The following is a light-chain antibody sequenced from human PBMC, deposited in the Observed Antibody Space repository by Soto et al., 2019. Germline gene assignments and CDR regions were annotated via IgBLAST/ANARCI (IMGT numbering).Light chain of an antibody. CDR1: SSNIGSNY. V-gene: IGLV1-47*01. Sequence: QSVLTQPPSASGTPGQRVTISCFGSSSNIGSNYVYWYQQLPGAAPKLLIYRNNQRPSGVPDRFSGSKSGTSASLAISGLRSEDEADYYCAAWDDSLSGPGFGGGTKL. J-gene: IGLJ2*01. CDR2: RNN. CDR3: AAWDDSLSGPG.